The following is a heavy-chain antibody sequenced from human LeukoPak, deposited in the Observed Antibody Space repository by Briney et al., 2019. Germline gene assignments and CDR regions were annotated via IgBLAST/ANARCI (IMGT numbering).Heavy chain of an antibody. CDR1: GGSISSGLYY. V-gene: IGHV4-30-4*01. D-gene: IGHD3-22*01. CDR2: IYYSGST. Sequence: SETLSLTCTVSGGSISSGLYYWSWIRQPPGKGLEWIGYIYYSGSTNYNPSLKSRVIISVDKPKNQFSLTVTSVTAADTAVYYCARVPDSGGYYLSFDYWGQGALVTVSS. J-gene: IGHJ4*02. CDR3: ARVPDSGGYYLSFDY.